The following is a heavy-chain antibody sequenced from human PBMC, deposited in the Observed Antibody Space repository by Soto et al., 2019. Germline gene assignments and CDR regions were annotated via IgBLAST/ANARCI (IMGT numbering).Heavy chain of an antibody. Sequence: GGSLRLSCAAAGFTFSTYGMHWVRQAPGKGLEWVAVIWYDGSKKYYADSVKGRFTISRDNSKNTVYLQMNGLRAEDTAVYYGDRDMCNGASSRIGGSSFDHWGQGTLVTVSS. J-gene: IGHJ4*02. D-gene: IGHD6-25*01. CDR2: IWYDGSKK. V-gene: IGHV3-33*01. CDR1: GFTFSTYG. CDR3: DRDMCNGASSRIGGSSFDH.